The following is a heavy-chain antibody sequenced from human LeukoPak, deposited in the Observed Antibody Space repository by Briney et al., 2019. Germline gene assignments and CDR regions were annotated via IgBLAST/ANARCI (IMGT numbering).Heavy chain of an antibody. V-gene: IGHV3-23*01. CDR2: ISGSGGST. J-gene: IGHJ4*02. Sequence: GGSLRLSCAASGFTFSSYGMHWVRRAPGKGLEWVSAISGSGGSTYYADSVKGRFTISRDNSKNTLYLQMNSLRAEDTAVYYCAKPLYVWGSYLDYWGQGTLVTVSS. CDR1: GFTFSSYG. D-gene: IGHD3-16*02. CDR3: AKPLYVWGSYLDY.